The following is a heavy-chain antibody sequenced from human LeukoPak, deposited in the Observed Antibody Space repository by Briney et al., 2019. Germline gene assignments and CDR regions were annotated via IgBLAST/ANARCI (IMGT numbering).Heavy chain of an antibody. V-gene: IGHV4-59*08. J-gene: IGHJ3*02. D-gene: IGHD3-22*01. CDR2: IYYSGST. CDR3: ASRYYYDSSGYYSGAFDI. CDR1: GGSISSYY. Sequence: SETLSLTCTVSGGSISSYYWSWIRQPPGKGLEWIGYIYYSGSTNYNPSLKSRVTISVDTSKNQFSLKLSSVTAADTAVYYCASRYYYDSSGYYSGAFDIWGQGTMVTVSS.